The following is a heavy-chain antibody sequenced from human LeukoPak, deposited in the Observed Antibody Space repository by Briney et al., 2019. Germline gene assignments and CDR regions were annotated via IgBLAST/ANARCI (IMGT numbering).Heavy chain of an antibody. CDR2: INPNSGGT. D-gene: IGHD3-9*01. J-gene: IGHJ6*03. CDR1: GYTFTGYY. CDR3: ARAVTIAPYYYYYMDV. Sequence: ASVKVSCKASGYTFTGYYMHWVRQAPGQGLEWMGWINPNSGGTNYAQKFQGRVTITADESTSTAYMELSSLRSEDTAVYYCARAVTIAPYYYYYMDVWGKGTTVTISS. V-gene: IGHV1-2*02.